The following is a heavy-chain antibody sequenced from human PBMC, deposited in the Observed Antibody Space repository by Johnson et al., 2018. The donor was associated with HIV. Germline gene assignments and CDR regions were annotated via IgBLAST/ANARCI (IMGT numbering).Heavy chain of an antibody. CDR1: GFTLSNYG. CDR3: AKDPMVATPANAFDI. CDR2: IWYDGSNK. J-gene: IGHJ3*02. Sequence: QEQLVESGGGVVQSGRSLRLSCAASGFTLSNYGMHWVRQAPGKGLEWVALIWYDGSNKYYADSVKGRFTISRDNSKNTLYLQMNSLRAEDTAVYYCAKDPMVATPANAFDIWGQGTMVTVSS. D-gene: IGHD5-12*01. V-gene: IGHV3-33*06.